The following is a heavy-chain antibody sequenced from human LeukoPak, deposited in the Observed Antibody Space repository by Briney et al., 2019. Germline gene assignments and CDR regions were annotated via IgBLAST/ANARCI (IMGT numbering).Heavy chain of an antibody. D-gene: IGHD6-13*01. Sequence: SETLSLXCAVYGGSFSGYYWSWIRQPPGKELEWIGEINHSGSTNYNPSLKSRVTISVDTSKNQFSLKLSSVTAADTAVYYCARAGIAAAGTDYWGQGTLVTVSS. CDR1: GGSFSGYY. CDR2: INHSGST. CDR3: ARAGIAAAGTDY. V-gene: IGHV4-34*01. J-gene: IGHJ4*02.